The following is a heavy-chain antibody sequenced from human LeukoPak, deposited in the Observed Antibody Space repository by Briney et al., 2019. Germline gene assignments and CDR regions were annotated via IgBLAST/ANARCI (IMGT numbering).Heavy chain of an antibody. J-gene: IGHJ2*01. CDR1: GYSISSGYY. D-gene: IGHD1-26*01. V-gene: IGHV4-38-2*02. CDR3: ARDRGFPSYNWYFDL. CDR2: IYHSGST. Sequence: SETLSLTCTVSGYSISSGYYWGWIRQPPGKGLEWIGSIYHSGSTYYNPSLKSRVTISVDTSKNQFSLKLSSVTAADTAVYYCARDRGFPSYNWYFDLWGRGTLVTVSS.